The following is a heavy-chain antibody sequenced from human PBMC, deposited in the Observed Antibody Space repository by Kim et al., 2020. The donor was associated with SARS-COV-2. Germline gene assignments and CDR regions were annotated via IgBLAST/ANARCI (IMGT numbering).Heavy chain of an antibody. CDR3: ARERYYDSRVFDY. V-gene: IGHV3-33*01. D-gene: IGHD3-22*01. J-gene: IGHJ4*02. CDR2: IWYDGSNK. CDR1: GFTFSSYG. Sequence: GGSLRLSCAASGFTFSSYGMHWVRQAPGKGLEWVAVIWYDGSNKYYADSVKGRFTISRDNSKNTLYLQMNSLRAEDTAVYYCARERYYDSRVFDYWGQGTLVTVSS.